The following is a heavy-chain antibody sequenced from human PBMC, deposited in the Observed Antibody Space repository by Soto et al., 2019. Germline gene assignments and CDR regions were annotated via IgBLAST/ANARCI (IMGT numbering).Heavy chain of an antibody. D-gene: IGHD6-19*01. Sequence: QVQLVQSGAEVKEPGSSVKVSCKASGDLFNNHAFNWVRQAPGQGLEWMGRISPLFSTTNYAQKFQGRVTITADESTSTSYLEVNNLRSEDTAVYYCAKVRYSSPMGYYYGMDVWGQGTTVTVSS. CDR3: AKVRYSSPMGYYYGMDV. J-gene: IGHJ6*02. CDR1: GDLFNNHA. CDR2: ISPLFSTT. V-gene: IGHV1-69*01.